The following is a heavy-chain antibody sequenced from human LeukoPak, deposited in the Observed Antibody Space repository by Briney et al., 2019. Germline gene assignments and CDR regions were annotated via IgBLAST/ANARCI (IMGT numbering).Heavy chain of an antibody. CDR3: ARDGMHYGSGSYLPPGNWFDP. CDR2: INSDGSST. D-gene: IGHD3-10*01. V-gene: IGHV3-74*01. J-gene: IGHJ5*02. Sequence: PGGSLRLSCAASGFTFSSYWMHWVRQAPGKGLVWVSRINSDGSSTSYADSVKGRFTISRDNAKNTLYLQMNSLRAEDTAVYYCARDGMHYGSGSYLPPGNWFDPWGQGTLVTVSS. CDR1: GFTFSSYW.